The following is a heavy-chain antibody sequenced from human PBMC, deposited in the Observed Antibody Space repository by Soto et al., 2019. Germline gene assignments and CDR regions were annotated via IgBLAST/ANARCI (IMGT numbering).Heavy chain of an antibody. CDR2: IWYDGSNK. Sequence: GGSLRLSCAASGFTFSSYGMHWVRQAPGEGLEWVAVIWYDGSNKYYADSVKGRFTISRDNSKNTLYLQMNSLRAEDTAVYYCARDLAPTGLATRGWYYYGMDVWGQGTTVTVS. V-gene: IGHV3-33*01. CDR3: ARDLAPTGLATRGWYYYGMDV. J-gene: IGHJ6*02. CDR1: GFTFSSYG. D-gene: IGHD5-12*01.